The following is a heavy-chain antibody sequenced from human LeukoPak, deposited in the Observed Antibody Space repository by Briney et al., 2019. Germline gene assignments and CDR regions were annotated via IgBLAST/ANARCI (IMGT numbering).Heavy chain of an antibody. J-gene: IGHJ4*02. CDR2: INSDGSST. Sequence: GGSLRLSCAASGFTFSSYWMHWVRQAPGKGLVWVSRINSDGSSTSYADSVKGRFTISRDNAKNTLYLQMDSLRAGDTAVYYCARAKLRYCSSTSCYGGDTFDYWGQGTLVTVSS. D-gene: IGHD2-2*01. V-gene: IGHV3-74*01. CDR1: GFTFSSYW. CDR3: ARAKLRYCSSTSCYGGDTFDY.